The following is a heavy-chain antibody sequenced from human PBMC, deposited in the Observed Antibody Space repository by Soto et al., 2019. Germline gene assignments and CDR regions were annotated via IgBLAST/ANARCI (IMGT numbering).Heavy chain of an antibody. D-gene: IGHD6-6*01. CDR2: IYCDDDK. J-gene: IGHJ4*02. CDR1: GFSLSTSGVG. CDR3: AHRSDSSSDSCFDS. Sequence: QITLKESGPTLVKPTQTLTLTCTFSGFSLSTSGVGVGWIRQTPGKALEWLALIYCDDDKRYSPSLKSRLTNTKNTSTNQVVRTMTTMDPVDTATYYCAHRSDSSSDSCFDSWGQGTLVTVSS. V-gene: IGHV2-5*02.